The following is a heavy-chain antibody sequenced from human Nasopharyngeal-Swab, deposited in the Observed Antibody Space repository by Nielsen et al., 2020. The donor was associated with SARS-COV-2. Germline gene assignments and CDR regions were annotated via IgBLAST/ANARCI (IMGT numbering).Heavy chain of an antibody. D-gene: IGHD3-10*01. CDR2: IWYDGSNK. V-gene: IGHV3-33*01. CDR3: ARGSSVHAFDV. J-gene: IGHJ3*01. Sequence: PCSASGFRFSNYGMHWVRQSPVKGLEWLTNIWYDGSNKYYADSVKGRFTVSRDNSKNTLFLEMDSLRVEDTAVYYCARGSSVHAFDVWGQGTEVTVSS. CDR1: GFRFSNYG.